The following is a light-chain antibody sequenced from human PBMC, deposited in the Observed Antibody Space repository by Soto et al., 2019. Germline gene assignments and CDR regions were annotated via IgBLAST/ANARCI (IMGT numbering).Light chain of an antibody. CDR1: SSDVGGDNY. V-gene: IGLV2-14*01. CDR2: EVS. Sequence: QSALTQPASASGSPGQWITISCTGSSSDVGGDNYVSWHQLRPGNAPKLMIYEVSNSPSGVSHRFSGSKSGNTASLTISGLQVEGEGYYYCSSFRSSSTLLVFGGGTKLAVL. J-gene: IGLJ2*01. CDR3: SSFRSSSTLLV.